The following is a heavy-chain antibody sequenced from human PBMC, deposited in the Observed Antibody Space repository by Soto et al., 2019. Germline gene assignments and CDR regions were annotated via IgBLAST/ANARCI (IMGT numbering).Heavy chain of an antibody. J-gene: IGHJ5*02. V-gene: IGHV4-31*03. D-gene: IGHD6-25*01. Sequence: QVQLQESGPGLVTPSQTLSLTCTVSGGSISSGGFYWSWIRQHPGKGLEWIGHIYYSGSTYYNPSLKSRVTISVDTSKNHFSMNLSSLTDADTAVYYCSRIIASAGTNWFDPWCQGTLVTVSS. CDR2: IYYSGST. CDR1: GGSISSGGFY. CDR3: SRIIASAGTNWFDP.